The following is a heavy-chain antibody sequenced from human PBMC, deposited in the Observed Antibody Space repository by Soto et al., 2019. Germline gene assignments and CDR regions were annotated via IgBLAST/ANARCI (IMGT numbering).Heavy chain of an antibody. J-gene: IGHJ6*04. CDR1: GFTFSSYG. Sequence: GGSLRLSCAASGFTFSSYGMHWVRQAPGKGLEWVAVISYDGSNKYYADSVKGRFTISRDNSKNTLYLQMNSLRAEDTAVYYCAKDGQLWFGEFSDGMDLWGKGTTVTVYS. V-gene: IGHV3-30*18. CDR3: AKDGQLWFGEFSDGMDL. CDR2: ISYDGSNK. D-gene: IGHD3-10*01.